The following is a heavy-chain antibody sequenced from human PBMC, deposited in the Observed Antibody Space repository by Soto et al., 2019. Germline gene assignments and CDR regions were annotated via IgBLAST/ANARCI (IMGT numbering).Heavy chain of an antibody. CDR3: AKEYQLLYPYYFDY. D-gene: IGHD2-2*02. Sequence: PGGSLRLSCSASGFTVSIYAMSWVRQAPGKGLEWVSAISGSGGSTYYADSVKGRFTISRDNSKNTLYLQMNSLRAEDTAVYYCAKEYQLLYPYYFDYWGQGTLVTAPQ. V-gene: IGHV3-23*01. J-gene: IGHJ4*02. CDR2: ISGSGGST. CDR1: GFTVSIYA.